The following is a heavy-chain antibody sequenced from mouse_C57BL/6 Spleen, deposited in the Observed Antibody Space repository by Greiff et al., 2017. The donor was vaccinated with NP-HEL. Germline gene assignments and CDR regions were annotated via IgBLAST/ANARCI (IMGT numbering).Heavy chain of an antibody. D-gene: IGHD4-1*01. J-gene: IGHJ1*03. Sequence: EVKVVESGEGLVKPGGSLKLSCAASGFTFSSYAMSWVRQTPETRLEWVAYISSGGDYIYYADNVKGRFTISRDNARNTLYLQMSSLKSEDTAMYYCTRAGTGHWYFDVWGTGTTVTFSS. CDR1: GFTFSSYA. V-gene: IGHV5-9-1*02. CDR3: TRAGTGHWYFDV. CDR2: ISSGGDYI.